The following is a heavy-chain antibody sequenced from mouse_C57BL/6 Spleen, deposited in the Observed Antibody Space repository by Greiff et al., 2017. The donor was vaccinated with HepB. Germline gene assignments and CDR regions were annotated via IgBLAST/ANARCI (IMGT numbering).Heavy chain of an antibody. CDR3: ASSDGYHWYFDV. Sequence: VQLQQSGPELVKPGASVKISCKASGYSFTDYNMNWVKQSNGKGLEWIGVINPNYGTTSYNQKFKGKATLTVDQSSSTAYMQLNSLTSEDSAVYYCASSDGYHWYFDVWGTGTTVTVSS. D-gene: IGHD2-3*01. CDR1: GYSFTDYN. J-gene: IGHJ1*03. V-gene: IGHV1-39*01. CDR2: INPNYGTT.